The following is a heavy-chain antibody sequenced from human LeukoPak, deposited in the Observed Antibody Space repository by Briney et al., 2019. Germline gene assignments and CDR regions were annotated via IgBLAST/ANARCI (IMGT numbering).Heavy chain of an antibody. D-gene: IGHD2-15*01. V-gene: IGHV3-21*01. CDR2: ISSGSSYI. CDR1: GFTFSTYS. J-gene: IGHJ4*02. CDR3: ARDLYCSGGSCAGYFDY. Sequence: GGSLRLSFAASGFTFSTYSMNWVRQAPGKGLEWVSSISSGSSYIYYADSVKGRFTISRDNAKNSLYLQMNSLRAEDTAVYYCARDLYCSGGSCAGYFDYWGQGTLVTVSS.